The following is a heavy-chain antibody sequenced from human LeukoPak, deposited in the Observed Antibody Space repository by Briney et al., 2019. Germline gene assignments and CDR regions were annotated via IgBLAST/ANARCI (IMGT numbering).Heavy chain of an antibody. CDR3: ARRTTRYYYDSSGYEAPHFDY. CDR2: IYPGDSDT. CDR1: GYSFTSYW. D-gene: IGHD3-22*01. Sequence: GESLKISCKASGYSFTSYWIGWVRQMPGKGLEWMGIIYPGDSDTRYSPSFQGQVTISADKSISTAYLQWSSLKASDTAMYYCARRTTRYYYDSSGYEAPHFDYWGQGTLVTVSS. V-gene: IGHV5-51*01. J-gene: IGHJ4*02.